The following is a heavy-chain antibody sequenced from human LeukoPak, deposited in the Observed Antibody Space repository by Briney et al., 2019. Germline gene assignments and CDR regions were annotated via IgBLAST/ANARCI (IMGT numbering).Heavy chain of an antibody. CDR3: ARSTGSYYDLDV. D-gene: IGHD2-8*02. CDR2: IQQDGSEK. V-gene: IGHV3-7*01. Sequence: PGGSLRLSCAASGFSCSTYWMNWVRQAPGKGPEWVANIQQDGSEKYYVDSVKGRFTISRDNAKNSLYLQMNSLRAEDTAVYYSARSTGSYYDLDVWGQGTTVTVSS. J-gene: IGHJ6*02. CDR1: GFSCSTYW.